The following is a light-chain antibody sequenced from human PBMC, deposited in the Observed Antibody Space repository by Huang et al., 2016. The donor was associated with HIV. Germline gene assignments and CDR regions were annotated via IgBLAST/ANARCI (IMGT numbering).Light chain of an antibody. CDR3: QQYNNWPPWT. J-gene: IGKJ1*01. CDR1: QSVNNK. Sequence: EVVMTQSPVTLSVSPGERATLSCRASQSVNNKLAWFQQKPGQAPRLLIQDASIRATGIPDMFSGSGSGTEFTLTISSLQSEDFAVYYCQQYNNWPPWTFGQGTKVEIK. V-gene: IGKV3-15*01. CDR2: DAS.